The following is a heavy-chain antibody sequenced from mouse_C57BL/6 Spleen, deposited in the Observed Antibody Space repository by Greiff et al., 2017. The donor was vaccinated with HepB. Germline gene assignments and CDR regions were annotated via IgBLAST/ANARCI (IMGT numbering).Heavy chain of an antibody. CDR3: ARGDSSGYYAY. Sequence: EVQLQQSGGGLVKPGGSLKLSCAASGFTFSDYGMHWVRQAPEKGLEWVAYISSGSSTIYYADTVKGRFTISRDNAKNTLFLQMTSLRSEDTAMYYCARGDSSGYYAYWGQGTLVTVSA. CDR2: ISSGSSTI. V-gene: IGHV5-17*01. D-gene: IGHD3-2*02. J-gene: IGHJ3*01. CDR1: GFTFSDYG.